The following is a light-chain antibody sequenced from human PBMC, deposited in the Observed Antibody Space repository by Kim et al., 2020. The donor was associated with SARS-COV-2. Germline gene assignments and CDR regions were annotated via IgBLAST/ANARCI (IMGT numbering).Light chain of an antibody. J-gene: IGKJ4*01. CDR1: QGISSY. CDR2: DAS. Sequence: EIVLTQSPATLSLSPGERATLSCRASQGISSYLAWYQQKPGQAPRLLIYDASNRATGIPARFSGSGSGTDFTLTISSLEPEDFAVYYCQQRTSWPTVTFGGATKVDIK. CDR3: QQRTSWPTVT. V-gene: IGKV3-11*01.